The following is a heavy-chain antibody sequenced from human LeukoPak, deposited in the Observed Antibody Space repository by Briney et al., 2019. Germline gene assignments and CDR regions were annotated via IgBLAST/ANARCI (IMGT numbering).Heavy chain of an antibody. CDR1: GYSFRNYW. V-gene: IGHV5-51*01. CDR3: AKQGDRYYYYYMDV. Sequence: GESLTISCKGSGYSFRNYWIAWVRQMPGKGLEWMGIIYPGDSDTRYSPSFQGQVTISADKSISTAYLQWSSLKASDTAMYYCAKQGDRYYYYYMDVWGRGTTVTVSS. J-gene: IGHJ6*03. D-gene: IGHD3-16*01. CDR2: IYPGDSDT.